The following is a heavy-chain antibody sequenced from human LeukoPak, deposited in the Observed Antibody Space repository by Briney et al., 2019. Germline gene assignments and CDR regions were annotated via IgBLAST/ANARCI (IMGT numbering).Heavy chain of an antibody. D-gene: IGHD3-10*01. CDR3: ARDDYYGRWFDP. CDR1: GGSISSHY. Sequence: SETLSLTCTVSGGSISSHYWSWIRQPPGKGLEWIGYTYYSGSTNYNPSLKSRVTISVDTSKNQFSLKLSSVTAADTAVYYCARDDYYGRWFDPWGQGTLVTVSS. CDR2: TYYSGST. V-gene: IGHV4-59*11. J-gene: IGHJ5*02.